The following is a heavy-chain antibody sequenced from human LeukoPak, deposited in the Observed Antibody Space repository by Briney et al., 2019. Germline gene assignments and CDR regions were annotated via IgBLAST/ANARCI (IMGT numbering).Heavy chain of an antibody. CDR2: IYYSGST. CDR3: ARHDVGNYDFWSGSIGYYGMDV. CDR1: GGSISSYY. D-gene: IGHD3-3*01. V-gene: IGHV4-59*08. Sequence: SETLSLTCTVSGGSISSYYWSWIRQPPGKGLEWIGYIYYSGSTNYNPSLKSRVTISVDTSKNQFSLKLSSVTAADTAVYYCARHDVGNYDFWSGSIGYYGMDVWGQGITVTVSS. J-gene: IGHJ6*02.